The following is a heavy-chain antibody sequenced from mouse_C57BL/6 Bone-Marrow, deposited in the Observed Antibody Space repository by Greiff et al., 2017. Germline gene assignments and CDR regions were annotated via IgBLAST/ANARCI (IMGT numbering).Heavy chain of an antibody. Sequence: VKLVESGPGLVAPSQSLSITCTVSGFSLTSYGVHWVRQPPGKGLEWLVVIWSDGSTTYNSALKSRLGISKDNSKSQVFLKMNSLQTDDTAMYYCARHDGYSYAMDYWGQGTSVTVSS. J-gene: IGHJ4*01. CDR3: ARHDGYSYAMDY. D-gene: IGHD2-3*01. V-gene: IGHV2-6-1*01. CDR2: IWSDGST. CDR1: GFSLTSYG.